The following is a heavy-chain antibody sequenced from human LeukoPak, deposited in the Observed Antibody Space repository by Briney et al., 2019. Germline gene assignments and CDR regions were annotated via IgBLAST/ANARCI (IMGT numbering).Heavy chain of an antibody. CDR1: GGSFSGYY. J-gene: IGHJ4*02. D-gene: IGHD6-13*01. V-gene: IGHV4-34*01. Sequence: TTSETLSLTCAVYGGSFSGYYGSWIRQPPGKGLEWIGEINHSGSTNYNPSRKSRVTISVDTSKNQFSLKLSSVTAADTAVYYCARGGIAAAGTRSDYWGQGTLVTVSS. CDR3: ARGGIAAAGTRSDY. CDR2: INHSGST.